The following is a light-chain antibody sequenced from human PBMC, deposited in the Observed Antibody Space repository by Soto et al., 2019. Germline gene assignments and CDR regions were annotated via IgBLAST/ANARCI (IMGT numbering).Light chain of an antibody. CDR3: QQYGRSPYT. V-gene: IGKV3-20*01. J-gene: IGKJ2*01. Sequence: EIVLTQSPGALSLSPGERATLSCRASQTASSSHLAWYRQKPGQAPRLLIYDASSRATGISDRFSGSGSGTDFTLTISRLEPEDFAVYYCQQYGRSPYTFGQGTKVEIK. CDR1: QTASSSH. CDR2: DAS.